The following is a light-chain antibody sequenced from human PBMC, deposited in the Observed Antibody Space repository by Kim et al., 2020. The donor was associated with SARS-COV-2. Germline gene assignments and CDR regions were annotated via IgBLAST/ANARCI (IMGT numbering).Light chain of an antibody. CDR3: SSFTTTYTYV. CDR2: DVT. CDR1: SSDVGAYNY. V-gene: IGLV2-14*03. Sequence: QSALTQAASVSGSPGQSIIMSCTGSSSDVGAYNYVSWYQQYPGKAPKLMIYDVTKRPSGVSDRFSGSKSGNTASLTISGLQPEDEADYYCSSFTTTYTYVFGGGTKVTVL. J-gene: IGLJ1*01.